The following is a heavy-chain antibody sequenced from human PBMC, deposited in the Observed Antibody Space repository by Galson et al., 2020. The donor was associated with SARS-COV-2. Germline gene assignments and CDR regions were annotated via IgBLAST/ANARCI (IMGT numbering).Heavy chain of an antibody. V-gene: IGHV3-21*01. CDR1: GFTFSSYS. J-gene: IGHJ6*02. Sequence: NSGGSLRLSCAASGFTFSSYSMNWVRQAPGKGLEWVSSISSSSSSYIYYADSVKGRFTISRDNAKNSLYLQMNSLRAEDTAVYYCARERGGDYSEGYGMDVWGQGTTVTVSS. CDR3: ARERGGDYSEGYGMDV. CDR2: ISSSSSSYI. D-gene: IGHD4-4*01.